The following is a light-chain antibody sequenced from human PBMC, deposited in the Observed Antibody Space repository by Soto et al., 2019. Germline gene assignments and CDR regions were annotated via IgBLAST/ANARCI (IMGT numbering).Light chain of an antibody. CDR2: AAS. V-gene: IGKV1-6*01. Sequence: AIQMTQSPSSLSASVGDRVTITCRASQGIGIDLAWYQQKPGKAPNLLIYAASSLQSGVPSRFSGSGSDTDFTLTISSLQSEDFAVYYCLQDANFPYTFGQGTKLDIK. J-gene: IGKJ2*01. CDR1: QGIGID. CDR3: LQDANFPYT.